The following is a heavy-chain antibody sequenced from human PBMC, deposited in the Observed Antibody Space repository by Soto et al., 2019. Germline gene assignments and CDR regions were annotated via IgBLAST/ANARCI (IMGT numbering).Heavy chain of an antibody. D-gene: IGHD4-17*01. CDR3: ARGLSVTLFDN. CDR2: VYYSGST. CDR1: GGSISTGGYY. J-gene: IGHJ4*02. Sequence: QVQLQESGPGLVKPSQTLSLTCTVSGGSISTGGYYWTWIRQHPGKGLEWIGYVYYSGSTYYNPAPQSRVTISVATSQNQFSLKLSSVTAADTAVYYCARGLSVTLFDNWGQGTLVTVSS. V-gene: IGHV4-31*03.